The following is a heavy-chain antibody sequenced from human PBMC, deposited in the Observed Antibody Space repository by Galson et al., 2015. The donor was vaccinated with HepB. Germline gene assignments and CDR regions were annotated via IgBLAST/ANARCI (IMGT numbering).Heavy chain of an antibody. J-gene: IGHJ6*02. Sequence: SVKVSCKASGYTFTSYGISWVRQAPGQGLEWMGWISAYNGNTNYAQKLQGRVTMTTDTSTSTAYMELRSLRSDDTAVYYCAREGSSSWLTHSLKYGMDVWGQGTTVTVSS. CDR1: GYTFTSYG. D-gene: IGHD6-13*01. V-gene: IGHV1-18*01. CDR3: AREGSSSWLTHSLKYGMDV. CDR2: ISAYNGNT.